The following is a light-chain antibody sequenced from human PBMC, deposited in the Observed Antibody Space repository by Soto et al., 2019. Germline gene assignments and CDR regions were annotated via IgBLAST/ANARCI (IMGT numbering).Light chain of an antibody. Sequence: DIQMTQSPSTLSASVGDRVTITCRASQSLSGWLAWYQQKPGKAPNLLIYDTSTLKSGVPSRFSGSGSGTDFTLTISSLQPEDFATYYCHQYNSYSRTFGQGTKVEI. J-gene: IGKJ1*01. CDR2: DTS. CDR3: HQYNSYSRT. V-gene: IGKV1-5*01. CDR1: QSLSGW.